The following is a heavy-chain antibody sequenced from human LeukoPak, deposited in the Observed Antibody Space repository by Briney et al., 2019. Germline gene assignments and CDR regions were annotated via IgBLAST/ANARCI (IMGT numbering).Heavy chain of an antibody. CDR2: INHSGST. D-gene: IGHD3-22*01. CDR3: ATGNRYYDTSGYYFKY. CDR1: GDSISSGPYY. V-gene: IGHV4-39*07. Sequence: SETLSLTCTVSGDSISSGPYYWSWIRQPPGKGLEWIGEINHSGSTNYNPSLKSRVTISVDTSKNQSSLKLSSVTAADTAVYYCATGNRYYDTSGYYFKYWGQGTLVTVSS. J-gene: IGHJ4*02.